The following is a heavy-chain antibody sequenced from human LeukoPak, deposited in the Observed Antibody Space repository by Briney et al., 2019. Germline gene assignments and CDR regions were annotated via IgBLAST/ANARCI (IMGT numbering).Heavy chain of an antibody. CDR3: AREPDYYDSSGYYPGD. CDR2: IYYSGST. J-gene: IGHJ4*02. V-gene: IGHV4-39*07. D-gene: IGHD3-22*01. CDR1: GGSISSSSYY. Sequence: SETLSLTCTVSGGSISSSSYYWGWIRQPPGKGLEWIGSIYYSGSTYYNPSLKSRVTISVDTSKNQFSLKLSSVTAADTAVYYCAREPDYYDSSGYYPGDWGQGTLVTVSS.